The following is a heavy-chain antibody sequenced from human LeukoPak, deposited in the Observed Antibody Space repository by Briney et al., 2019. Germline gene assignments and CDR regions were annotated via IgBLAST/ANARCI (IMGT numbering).Heavy chain of an antibody. D-gene: IGHD6-19*01. CDR1: GYTFTGYY. J-gene: IGHJ4*02. V-gene: IGHV1-2*02. CDR3: ARATSSGWYFDY. CDR2: INPNSGGT. Sequence: ASVKVSCKASGYTFTGYYMHWVRQAPGQGLEWMGWINPNSGGTNYAQKFQGRVTMTRDTSISTAYMELSRLRSDDTAVYYCARATSSGWYFDYWGQGTLVTVSS.